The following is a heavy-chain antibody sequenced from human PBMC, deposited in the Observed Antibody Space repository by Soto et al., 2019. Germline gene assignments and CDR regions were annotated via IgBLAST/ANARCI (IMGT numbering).Heavy chain of an antibody. V-gene: IGHV4-59*01. CDR3: ARTQMATLYFDY. CDR2: IYHSGTI. Sequence: SETLSLTCTVSGGSISGYYWSWMRQPPGQGLEWIGYIYHSGTIRYNPSLESRVTISVDTSKNQFSLKLASVTAADTAVYYCARTQMATLYFDYWGQGTLVTVSS. D-gene: IGHD5-12*01. J-gene: IGHJ4*02. CDR1: GGSISGYY.